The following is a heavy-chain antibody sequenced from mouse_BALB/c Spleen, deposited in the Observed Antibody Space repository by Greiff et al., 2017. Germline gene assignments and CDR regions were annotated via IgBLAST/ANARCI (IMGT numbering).Heavy chain of an antibody. CDR3: ARHGNYAMDY. V-gene: IGHV5-6-2*01. D-gene: IGHD1-1*02. CDR1: GFTFSSYY. Sequence: LQQSGGGLVKLGGSLKLSCAASGFTFSSYYMSWVRQTPEKRLELVAAINSNGGSTYYPDTMKGRFTISRDNAKNTLYLQMSSLKSEDTALYYCARHGNYAMDYWGQGTSVTVSS. J-gene: IGHJ4*01. CDR2: INSNGGST.